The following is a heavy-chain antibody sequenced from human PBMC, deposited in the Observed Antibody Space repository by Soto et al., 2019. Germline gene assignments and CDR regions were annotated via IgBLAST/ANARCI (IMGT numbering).Heavy chain of an antibody. Sequence: QVQLVQSGAEVKKPGASVKVSCKASGYTFTSYGISWVRQAPGQGHEWMGWISAYNGNTYYAQKLQGRVTMITDTNTNKAYMELRSLRSDDTAVYYWAREGVGVTRFDYWGQGSLVNVSS. J-gene: IGHJ4*02. V-gene: IGHV1-18*01. CDR1: GYTFTSYG. D-gene: IGHD1-26*01. CDR3: AREGVGVTRFDY. CDR2: ISAYNGNT.